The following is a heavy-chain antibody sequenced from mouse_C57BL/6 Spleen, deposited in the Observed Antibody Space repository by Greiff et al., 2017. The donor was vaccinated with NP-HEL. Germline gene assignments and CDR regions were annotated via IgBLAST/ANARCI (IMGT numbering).Heavy chain of an antibody. CDR2: ISSGSSTI. V-gene: IGHV5-17*01. J-gene: IGHJ3*01. CDR1: GFTFSDYG. CDR3: ATDGFAY. Sequence: EVKLVESGGGLVKPGGSLKLSCAASGFTFSDYGMHWVRQAPEKGLEWVAYISSGSSTIYYADTLKGRFTISRDNAKNTLFLQMTSLRSEDTAMYYCATDGFAYWGQGTLVTVSA.